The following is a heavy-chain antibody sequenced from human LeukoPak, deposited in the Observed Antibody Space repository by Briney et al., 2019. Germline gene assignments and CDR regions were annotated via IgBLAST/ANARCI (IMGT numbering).Heavy chain of an antibody. CDR1: GFSFSAYD. J-gene: IGHJ3*02. V-gene: IGHV3-13*01. Sequence: GGSLRLSCAVSGFSFSAYDMHWVRQVSGRGLEGVSAISNAGDTYYFDAVTGRFIISRETANTSLFLEMNSLRAGDTAVYFCARGPENLKYSFGYGASFFDMWGQGTVVTVSS. D-gene: IGHD5-18*01. CDR3: ARGPENLKYSFGYGASFFDM. CDR2: ISNAGDT.